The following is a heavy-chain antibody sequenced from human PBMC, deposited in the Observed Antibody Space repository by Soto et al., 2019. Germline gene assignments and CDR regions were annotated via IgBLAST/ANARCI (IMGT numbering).Heavy chain of an antibody. J-gene: IGHJ4*02. CDR2: ISYDGSNK. D-gene: IGHD6-13*01. V-gene: IGHV3-33*05. CDR1: GFTFSSYG. CDR3: ARSQYSSSWYPFDY. Sequence: QVQLVESGGGVVQPGRSLRLSCAASGFTFSSYGRHWVRQAPGKGLEWVAVISYDGSNKYYADSVKGRFTISRDNSKNTLYLQMNSLRAEDTAVFYCARSQYSSSWYPFDYWGQGTLVTVSS.